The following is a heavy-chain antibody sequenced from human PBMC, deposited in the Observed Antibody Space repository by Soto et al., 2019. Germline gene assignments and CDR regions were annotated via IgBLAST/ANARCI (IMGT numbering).Heavy chain of an antibody. J-gene: IGHJ6*01. CDR1: GYSISSGYY. CDR3: ASGIDFYYAMDV. Sequence: SETLSLTCAVSGYSISSGYYWGWIRQPPGKGLEWIGSIYHSGSTYYNASLKSRVTISVDTSKNQFSLKLTSVTDADTAVYYCASGIDFYYAMDVWGQGTTVTVLL. CDR2: IYHSGST. V-gene: IGHV4-38-2*01.